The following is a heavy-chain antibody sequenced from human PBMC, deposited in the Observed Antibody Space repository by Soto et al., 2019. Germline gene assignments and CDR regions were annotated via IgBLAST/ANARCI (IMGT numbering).Heavy chain of an antibody. CDR2: IIYDGSNK. Sequence: QVQLVESGGGVVQPGRSLRLSCAASGLTFSRYAMHWVRQAPGKGLEWVAVIIYDGSNKHYADSVQGRFTISRDNSKNTLYLQMNSLRAEDTAVYYCAAELGNTGYDGYDYWGQGTLVTVSS. J-gene: IGHJ4*02. CDR1: GLTFSRYA. D-gene: IGHD5-12*01. V-gene: IGHV3-30*04. CDR3: AAELGNTGYDGYDY.